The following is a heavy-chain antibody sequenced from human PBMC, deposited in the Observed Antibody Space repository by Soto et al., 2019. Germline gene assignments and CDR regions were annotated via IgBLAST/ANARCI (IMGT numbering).Heavy chain of an antibody. V-gene: IGHV3-23*01. CDR3: VKDGGGVYQDILTGYHPKSHFDY. CDR1: GFTFSNYA. Sequence: GGSLRLSCAASGFTFSNYAMSWVRQTPGKGLEWVSGITGSGGSTSYADSVKGRFTISRDNSKITLYLQMNTLRAEDTALYYCVKDGGGVYQDILTGYHPKSHFDYGGQGPLVTVPS. D-gene: IGHD3-9*01. CDR2: ITGSGGST. J-gene: IGHJ4*02.